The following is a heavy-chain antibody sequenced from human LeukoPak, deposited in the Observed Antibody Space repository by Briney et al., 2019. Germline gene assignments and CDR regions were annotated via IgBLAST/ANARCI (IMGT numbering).Heavy chain of an antibody. Sequence: SETLSLTCTVSGDSISSSYWTWIRQPAGKGLEWIGRIYTSGSTTYNPSLKSRVTMSVDTSKSQSSLNLMSVTAADTAVYYCTRDTGTTGEVKFDPWGQGTLVTVSS. D-gene: IGHD4-17*01. CDR2: IYTSGST. V-gene: IGHV4-4*07. CDR3: TRDTGTTGEVKFDP. J-gene: IGHJ5*02. CDR1: GDSISSSY.